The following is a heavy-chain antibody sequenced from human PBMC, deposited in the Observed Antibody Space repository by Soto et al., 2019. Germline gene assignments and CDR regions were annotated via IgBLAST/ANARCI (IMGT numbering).Heavy chain of an antibody. J-gene: IGHJ6*02. V-gene: IGHV3-30*18. CDR3: AKDEVRTPSLYAMDV. CDR2: ISYDGSNR. CDR1: GFTFSTYG. D-gene: IGHD3-10*01. Sequence: PVGSLRLSCAASGFTFSTYGMHWVRQAPGKGLEWVALISYDGSNRNSADSVKGRFTISRDNSKNTLYLQMNSLRVEDTAVYYCAKDEVRTPSLYAMDVCGQGTTVTVSS.